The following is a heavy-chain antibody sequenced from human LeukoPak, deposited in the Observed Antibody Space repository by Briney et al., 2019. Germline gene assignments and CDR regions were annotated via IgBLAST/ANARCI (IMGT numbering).Heavy chain of an antibody. J-gene: IGHJ5*02. V-gene: IGHV4-59*12. Sequence: SSETLSLTCTVSGGSISSYYWSWIRQPPGKGLEWIGYIYYSGSTNYNPSLKSRVTISVDTSKNQFSLKLSSVTAADTAVYYCARVIPTTYYYGSGSYKYNWFDPWGQGTLVTVSS. D-gene: IGHD3-10*01. CDR3: ARVIPTTYYYGSGSYKYNWFDP. CDR1: GGSISSYY. CDR2: IYYSGST.